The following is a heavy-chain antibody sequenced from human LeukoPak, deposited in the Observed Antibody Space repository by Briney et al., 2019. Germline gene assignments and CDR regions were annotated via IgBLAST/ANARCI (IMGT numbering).Heavy chain of an antibody. J-gene: IGHJ4*02. D-gene: IGHD2-15*01. CDR2: ISGSGGST. V-gene: IGHV3-23*01. CDR3: ATRGRYCSGGSCYLNYFDY. CDR1: GFTFSSYG. Sequence: GGSLRLSCAASGFTFSSYGMSWVRQAPGKGLEWVSAISGSGGSTYYADSVKGRFTISRDNSKNTLYLQMNSLRAEDTAVYYCATRGRYCSGGSCYLNYFDYWGQGTLVTVSS.